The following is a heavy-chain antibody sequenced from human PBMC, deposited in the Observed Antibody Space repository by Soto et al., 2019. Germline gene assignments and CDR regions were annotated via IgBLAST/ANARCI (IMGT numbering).Heavy chain of an antibody. CDR1: GFTFDDYA. Sequence: GGSLRLSCAASGFTFDDYAMHWVRQAPGKGLEWVSLISWDGGSTYYADSVKGRFTISRDTSKNTLYLQLTTLRADDTAVYYCAKDKPGTTSFDYWGQGTLVTVSS. D-gene: IGHD1-1*01. J-gene: IGHJ4*02. CDR2: ISWDGGST. CDR3: AKDKPGTTSFDY. V-gene: IGHV3-43D*04.